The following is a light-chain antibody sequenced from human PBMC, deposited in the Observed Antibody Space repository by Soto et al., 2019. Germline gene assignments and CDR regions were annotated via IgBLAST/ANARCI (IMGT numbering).Light chain of an antibody. J-gene: IGLJ2*01. V-gene: IGLV3-1*01. CDR2: QHS. CDR1: KLGDKY. CDR3: QAWDNSTDVV. Sequence: SYELTQPPSVSVSPGQTASITCSGDKLGDKYTCWYQQKPGQSPVLVIYQHSQRPSGIPERFSGSNSGNTATLTISGTQAMDEADYYCQAWDNSTDVVFGGGTKVTVL.